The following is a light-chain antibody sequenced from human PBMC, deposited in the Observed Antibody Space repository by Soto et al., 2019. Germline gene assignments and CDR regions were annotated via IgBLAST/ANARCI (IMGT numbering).Light chain of an antibody. CDR1: QSVSSN. CDR2: GAS. CDR3: QHYNSVPLT. V-gene: IGKV3-15*01. Sequence: EIVLTQSPATLSVSPGERATLSCRASQSVSSNLAWYQQKPGQAPRLLIYGASTRAPGIPARFSGSGSGTEFTLTISSLQSEEFAAYYCQHYNSVPLTFGGGAKVEIK. J-gene: IGKJ4*01.